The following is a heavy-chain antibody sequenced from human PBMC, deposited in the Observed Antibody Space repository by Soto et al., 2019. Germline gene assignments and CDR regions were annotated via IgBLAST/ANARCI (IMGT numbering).Heavy chain of an antibody. J-gene: IGHJ6*02. Sequence: GGSLRLSCAASGFTFDDYGMSWVRQAPVKGLEWVSGINWNGGSTGYADSVKGRFTISRDNAKNSLYLQMNSLRAEDTALYYCARVVVVAATGVSNYYYGMDVWGQGTTVTVSS. D-gene: IGHD2-15*01. CDR1: GFTFDDYG. V-gene: IGHV3-20*04. CDR2: INWNGGST. CDR3: ARVVVVAATGVSNYYYGMDV.